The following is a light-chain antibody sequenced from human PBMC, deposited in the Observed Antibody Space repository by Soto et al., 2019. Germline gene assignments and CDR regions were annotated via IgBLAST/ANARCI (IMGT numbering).Light chain of an antibody. V-gene: IGKV3-20*01. CDR2: GAS. CDR1: PSVSSNF. Sequence: EIVLTQSPGTLSLSPGERATLSCRASPSVSSNFLAWYQQKPGQAPRLLIYGASSRATGIPDRFSGSVSGTDFTLTISRLEPEDFAVYYCQQYNNWPRTFGQGTKVDI. CDR3: QQYNNWPRT. J-gene: IGKJ1*01.